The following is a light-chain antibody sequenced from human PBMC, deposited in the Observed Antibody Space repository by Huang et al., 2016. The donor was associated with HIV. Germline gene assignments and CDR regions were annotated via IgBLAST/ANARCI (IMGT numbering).Light chain of an antibody. Sequence: DIEMTQSPSSLSASVGDRVTVTCRASQGISNYLAWFQQKPGKAPKSLIQSASSLQSGVPSRFSGSGSGTDFTLTISGLQPDDSATDYCHQYYSFPYTFGQGTKLEIK. J-gene: IGKJ2*01. CDR1: QGISNY. V-gene: IGKV1-16*01. CDR3: HQYYSFPYT. CDR2: SAS.